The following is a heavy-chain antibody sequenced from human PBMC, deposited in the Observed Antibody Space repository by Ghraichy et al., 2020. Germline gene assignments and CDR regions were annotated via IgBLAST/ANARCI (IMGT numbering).Heavy chain of an antibody. D-gene: IGHD5-18*01. CDR3: VRRQGYSYGLKFDY. Sequence: SETLSLTCTVSGGSISSSSYYWGWIRQHPGKGLEWIGSIYYSGISYYNPSLTSRVTISVDTSKNQFSLKRSSVTAADTAVYYCVRRQGYSYGLKFDYWGQGTLVTVSS. J-gene: IGHJ4*02. V-gene: IGHV4-39*01. CDR1: GGSISSSSYY. CDR2: IYYSGIS.